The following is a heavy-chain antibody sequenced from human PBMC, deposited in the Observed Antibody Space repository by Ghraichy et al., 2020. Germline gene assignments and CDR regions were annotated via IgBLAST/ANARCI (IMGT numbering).Heavy chain of an antibody. D-gene: IGHD5-18*01. J-gene: IGHJ6*03. CDR3: ARSRRGYSYGYYYYYMDV. Sequence: SETLSLTCTVSGGSISSSSYYWGWIRQPPGKGLEWIGSIYYSGSTYYNPSLKSRVTISVDTSKNQFSLKLSSVTAADTAVYYCARSRRGYSYGYYYYYMDVWGKGTTVTVSS. CDR2: IYYSGST. CDR1: GGSISSSSYY. V-gene: IGHV4-39*01.